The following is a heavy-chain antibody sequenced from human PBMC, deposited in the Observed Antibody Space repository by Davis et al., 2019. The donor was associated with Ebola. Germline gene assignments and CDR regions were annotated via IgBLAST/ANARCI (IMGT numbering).Heavy chain of an antibody. V-gene: IGHV1-69*04. J-gene: IGHJ5*02. Sequence: SVKVSCKASGGTFSSYGISWVRQAPGQGLEWMGRVIPILGIANYAQKLQGRVTITADKSTSTAYMELSSLRSEDTAVYYCARDPRYYDILTADWFDPWGQGTLVTVSS. CDR2: VIPILGIA. D-gene: IGHD3-9*01. CDR3: ARDPRYYDILTADWFDP. CDR1: GGTFSSYG.